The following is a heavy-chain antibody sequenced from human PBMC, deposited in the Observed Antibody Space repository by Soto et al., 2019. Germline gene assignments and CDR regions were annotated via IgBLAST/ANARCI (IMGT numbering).Heavy chain of an antibody. Sequence: GGPLRLSCAASGFTFGDYAMHWVRQAPGKGLEWVSGISWNGGSIGYADSVKGRFTISRDDAENSLYLQMNSLRAEDTALYYCAKDIFIGSYYYDSSGRAFDIWGLGTMVTVSS. CDR3: AKDIFIGSYYYDSSGRAFDI. J-gene: IGHJ3*02. CDR1: GFTFGDYA. V-gene: IGHV3-9*01. D-gene: IGHD3-22*01. CDR2: ISWNGGSI.